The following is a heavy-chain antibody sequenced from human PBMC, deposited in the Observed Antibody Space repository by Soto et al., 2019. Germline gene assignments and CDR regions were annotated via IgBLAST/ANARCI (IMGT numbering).Heavy chain of an antibody. V-gene: IGHV4-31*03. Sequence: QVQLQESGPGLVKPSQTLSLTCTVSGGSISSGGYYWSWIRQHPGTGLEWIGYIYYSGSTYYNPSLKSRVTISVDTSKNQFSRKLSSVTAAATAVYYCANTPEGSRRGVFDYWGQGTLVTVSS. D-gene: IGHD3-10*01. J-gene: IGHJ4*02. CDR1: GGSISSGGYY. CDR3: ANTPEGSRRGVFDY. CDR2: IYYSGST.